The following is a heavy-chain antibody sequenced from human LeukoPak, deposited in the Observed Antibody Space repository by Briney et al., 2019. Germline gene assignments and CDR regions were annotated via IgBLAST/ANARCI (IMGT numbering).Heavy chain of an antibody. V-gene: IGHV4-38-2*02. Sequence: SETLPLTCTVSGGSISSYYWSWIRQPPGKGLEWIGSIYHSGSTYYNPSLKSRVTISVDTSKNQFSLKLSSVTAADTAVYYCARDIGYSYGYYYYGMDVWGQGTTVTVSS. CDR2: IYHSGST. D-gene: IGHD5-18*01. CDR3: ARDIGYSYGYYYYGMDV. J-gene: IGHJ6*02. CDR1: GGSISSYY.